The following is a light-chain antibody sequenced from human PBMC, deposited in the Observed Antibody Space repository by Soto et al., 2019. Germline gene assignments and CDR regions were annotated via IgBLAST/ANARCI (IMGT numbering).Light chain of an antibody. V-gene: IGLV7-46*01. CDR3: FLTYYGAKV. CDR1: TGAVTSGHF. CDR2: HAS. Sequence: QAVVTQEPSLTVSPGGTVTLTCGSSTGAVTSGHFPFWFQQKPGQAPRTLIYHASNKHSWTPARFSGSLFGGKAVLTLSGALPEDEAEYYCFLTYYGAKVFGGGTKLTVL. J-gene: IGLJ3*02.